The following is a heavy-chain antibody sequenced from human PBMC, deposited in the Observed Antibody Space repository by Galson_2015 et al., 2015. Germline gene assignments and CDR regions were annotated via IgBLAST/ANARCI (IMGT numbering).Heavy chain of an antibody. J-gene: IGHJ4*02. V-gene: IGHV4-61*02. CDR2: IYISGST. CDR3: ASGVIRLGYYDTSGYYYFDY. CDR1: GDSISSGSYY. D-gene: IGHD3-22*01. Sequence: TLSLTCTVSGDSISSGSYYWSWLRQPAGKGLEWIGRIYISGSTNYNPSLKSRVTISGDTSKNQFSLKLSSVTAADTAVYYCASGVIRLGYYDTSGYYYFDYWGQGTLVTVSS.